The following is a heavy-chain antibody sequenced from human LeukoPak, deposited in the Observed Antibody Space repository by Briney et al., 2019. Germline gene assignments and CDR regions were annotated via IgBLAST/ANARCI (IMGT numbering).Heavy chain of an antibody. D-gene: IGHD6-19*01. V-gene: IGHV4-39*01. CDR2: IYYSGST. CDR1: GGSFSSSSYY. Sequence: SETLSLTCTVSGGSFSSSSYYWGWIRQPPGKGLQWIGSIYYSGSTYYNPSLKSRVTISVGTAQNHFSLKLRSVTAADTAIYFCARHDRIAVIGLAFDVWVQGTMVTVSS. CDR3: ARHDRIAVIGLAFDV. J-gene: IGHJ3*01.